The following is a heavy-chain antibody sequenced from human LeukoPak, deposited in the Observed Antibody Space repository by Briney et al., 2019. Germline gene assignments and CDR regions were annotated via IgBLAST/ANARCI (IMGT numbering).Heavy chain of an antibody. V-gene: IGHV3-53*01. CDR1: GGSVSNDY. Sequence: GWSLRLSCAASGGSVSNDYISWVRQAPGKGLEWVSVIYSGGNTYYADSVKGRFTISRDNSKNTVYLQMNTVRAEDTAVYYCARGWGMFDYWGQGTLVTVSS. CDR2: IYSGGNT. CDR3: ARGWGMFDY. D-gene: IGHD7-27*01. J-gene: IGHJ4*02.